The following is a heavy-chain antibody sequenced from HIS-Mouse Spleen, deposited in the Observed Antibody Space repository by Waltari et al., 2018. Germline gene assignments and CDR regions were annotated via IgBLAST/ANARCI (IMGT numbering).Heavy chain of an antibody. CDR3: ARYLYNWNYFRLDDAFDI. Sequence: QVQLQESGPGLVKPSETLSLTCTVSGGSISSYYWSWIRPPPGKGLEWIGYIYYSGSTNYNPSLKSRVTISVDTSKNQFSLKLSSVTAADTAVYYCARYLYNWNYFRLDDAFDIWGQGTMVTVSS. CDR2: IYYSGST. V-gene: IGHV4-59*01. D-gene: IGHD1-7*01. CDR1: GGSISSYY. J-gene: IGHJ3*02.